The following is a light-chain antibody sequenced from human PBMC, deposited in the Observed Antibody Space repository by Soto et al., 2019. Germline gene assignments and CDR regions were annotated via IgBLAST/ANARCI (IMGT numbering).Light chain of an antibody. CDR1: SSDVGGHNY. V-gene: IGLV2-14*03. CDR2: DVS. J-gene: IGLJ1*01. Sequence: QSVLTQPASVSGSPGQSITISCTGTSSDVGGHNYVSWYQHHPGKAPKLMIYDVSNRPSGVSNRFSGSKSGNTASLTISGLQPEDEADYYCCSYTTSNTRQIVFGTGTKVNVL. CDR3: CSYTTSNTRQIV.